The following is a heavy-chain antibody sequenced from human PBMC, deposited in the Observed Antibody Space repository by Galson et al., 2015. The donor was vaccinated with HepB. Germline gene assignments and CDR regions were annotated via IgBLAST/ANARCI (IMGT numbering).Heavy chain of an antibody. D-gene: IGHD3-22*01. V-gene: IGHV6-1*01. CDR2: TYYRSKWYN. Sequence: CAISGDSVSSNSAGWTWIRQSPSRGLEWLGRTYYRSKWYNDYAVSVKSRISINRDTSKNQFSLQLNSVTAEDTAVYYCAKDEGGVYYDSSGYFEYFQHWGQGTLVTVSS. CDR3: AKDEGGVYYDSSGYFEYFQH. J-gene: IGHJ1*01. CDR1: GDSVSSNSAG.